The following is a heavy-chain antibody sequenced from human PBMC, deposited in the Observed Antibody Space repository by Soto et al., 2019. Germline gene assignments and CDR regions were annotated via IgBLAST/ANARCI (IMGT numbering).Heavy chain of an antibody. CDR2: IYTGGTP. Sequence: QVQLQESGPGLVKPSETLSLTCTVSGGSISDNYWSWIRQPAGQGLEWIARIYTGGTPNYTPSLNGRVTMSADTSNNRLSLRLISVTAADTAVYYCARGDRPTGNWFDPWGQGTLVTVSS. J-gene: IGHJ5*02. CDR3: ARGDRPTGNWFDP. V-gene: IGHV4-4*07. CDR1: GGSISDNY. D-gene: IGHD3-16*01.